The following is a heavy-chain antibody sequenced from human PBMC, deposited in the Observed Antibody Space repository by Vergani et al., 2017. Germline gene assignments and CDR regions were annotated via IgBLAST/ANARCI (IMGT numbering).Heavy chain of an antibody. CDR2: ISYDGNNQ. CDR3: GRGSDNYN. J-gene: IGHJ4*02. V-gene: IGHV3-30*03. Sequence: QVHLVESGGGVVQPGRSLRLSCAASGFTFSNFGMHWVRQAPGKGLEWVALISYDGNNQYYADSVKGRFTISRDISKNTLYLQMNSLRAEDTAVYYCGRGSDNYNWGQGTLVTFSS. CDR1: GFTFSNFG. D-gene: IGHD1-1*01.